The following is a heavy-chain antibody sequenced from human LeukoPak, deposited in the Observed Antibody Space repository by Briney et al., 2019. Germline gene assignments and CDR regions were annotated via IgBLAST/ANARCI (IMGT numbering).Heavy chain of an antibody. CDR1: GFTFTNYA. Sequence: PGKSLRLSCAASGFTFTNYAMHWVRQAPGKGLEWVANILYDGSRKNYADSVKDRFSVYRDNSNYSLYLQMNSLRIEDTAVYYCANFEGSSQAFHIWGQGTLVTVSS. J-gene: IGHJ3*02. CDR2: ILYDGSRK. V-gene: IGHV3-30*18. D-gene: IGHD6-13*01. CDR3: ANFEGSSQAFHI.